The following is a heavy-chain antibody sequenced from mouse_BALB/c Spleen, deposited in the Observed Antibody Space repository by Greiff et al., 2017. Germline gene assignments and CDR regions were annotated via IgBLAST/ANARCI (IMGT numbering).Heavy chain of an antibody. CDR3: ARHVREAMDY. J-gene: IGHJ4*01. V-gene: IGHV5-12-2*01. Sequence: EVKLMESGGGLVQPGGSLKLSCAASGFTFSSYTMYWVRQTPEKRLEWVAYISNGGGSTYYPDTVKGRFTISRDNAKNTLYLQMSSLKSEDTAMYYCARHVREAMDYWGQGTSVTVSS. CDR2: ISNGGGST. CDR1: GFTFSSYT.